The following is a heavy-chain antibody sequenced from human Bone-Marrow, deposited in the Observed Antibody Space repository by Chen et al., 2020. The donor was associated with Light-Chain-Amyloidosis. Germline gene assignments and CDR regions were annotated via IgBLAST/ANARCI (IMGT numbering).Heavy chain of an antibody. CDR3: ARAKYWGSYRYNAQGFDY. CDR2: IKQNGTER. D-gene: IGHD3-16*02. CDR1: GLIFSRFW. J-gene: IGHJ4*02. V-gene: IGHV3-7*03. Sequence: EVQLLESGGGLVQPGESLTLSCVASGLIFSRFWMTWVRQRPGKGLEWVANIKQNGTERYYVDSVKGRFTISRDNTKNSVYLQMNTLRAEDTAVYYCARAKYWGSYRYNAQGFDYWGRGTLVTVSS.